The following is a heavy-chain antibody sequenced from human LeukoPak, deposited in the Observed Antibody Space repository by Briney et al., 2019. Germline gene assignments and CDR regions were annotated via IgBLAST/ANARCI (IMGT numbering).Heavy chain of an antibody. CDR3: APFNTYVRAFDY. J-gene: IGHJ4*02. CDR1: GGSITSYY. Sequence: SETLSLTCTVSGGSITSYYWSWIRQPPGKGLEWIGYIYYSGTTNYNPSLKSRVTMSVDTSKNQFSLKLSSVTAADTAVYSCAPFNTYVRAFDYWGQGTLVTVSS. D-gene: IGHD2-2*02. V-gene: IGHV4-59*08. CDR2: IYYSGTT.